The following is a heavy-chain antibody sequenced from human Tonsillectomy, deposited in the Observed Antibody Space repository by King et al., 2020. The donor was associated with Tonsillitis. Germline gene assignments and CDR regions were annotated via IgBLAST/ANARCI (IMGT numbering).Heavy chain of an antibody. CDR3: ARFTWGVMADWYVDL. Sequence: VQLQESGPGLVKPSETLSLTCTVSGGSISSYYWSWIRQPPGKGLEWIGYIYYSGSTNYNPSLKSRVTISVDTSKNQFSLKLSSVTAADTGVYYCARFTWGVMADWYVDLWGRGTLLTVST. D-gene: IGHD3-16*01. CDR2: IYYSGST. CDR1: GGSISSYY. V-gene: IGHV4-59*01. J-gene: IGHJ2*01.